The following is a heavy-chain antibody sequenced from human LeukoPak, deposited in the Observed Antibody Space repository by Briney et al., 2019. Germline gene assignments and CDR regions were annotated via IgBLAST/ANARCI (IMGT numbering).Heavy chain of an antibody. CDR1: GGTFSSYA. CDR3: ARAQGYSGAFDI. Sequence: SVKVSCKASGGTFSSYAISWVRQAPGQGLEWMGRIIPILGIANYAQKLQGRVTMTTDTSTSTAYTELRSLRSDDTAVYYCARAQGYSGAFDIWGQGTMVTVSS. D-gene: IGHD2-15*01. V-gene: IGHV1-69*04. CDR2: IIPILGIA. J-gene: IGHJ3*02.